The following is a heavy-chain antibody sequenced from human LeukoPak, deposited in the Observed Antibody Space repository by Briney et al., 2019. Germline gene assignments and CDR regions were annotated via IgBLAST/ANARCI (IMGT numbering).Heavy chain of an antibody. CDR1: GYNLISYG. CDR2: ISAYNVNT. Sequence: RASVKVSCKASGYNLISYGIIWVRPAPGQGLEWMGWISAYNVNTNYAQKFQGRVTMTTDTSTSTAYMELRSLKSDDTAVYFCARPYDTSGYYNYYFDYWGQGTLVTVSS. V-gene: IGHV1-18*01. CDR3: ARPYDTSGYYNYYFDY. J-gene: IGHJ4*02. D-gene: IGHD3-22*01.